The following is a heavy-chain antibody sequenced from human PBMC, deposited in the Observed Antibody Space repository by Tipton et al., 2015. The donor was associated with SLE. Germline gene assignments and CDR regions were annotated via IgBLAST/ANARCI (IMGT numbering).Heavy chain of an antibody. J-gene: IGHJ4*02. Sequence: TLSLTCAVSGGSISSGGYSWSWIRQPPGKGLEWIGYIYHSGSTYYNPSLKSRVTISVDRSKNQFSLKLSSVTAADTAVYYCASWVTGTAAGTWDYWGQGTLVTVSS. V-gene: IGHV4-30-2*01. D-gene: IGHD6-13*01. CDR3: ASWVTGTAAGTWDY. CDR1: GGSISSGGYS. CDR2: IYHSGST.